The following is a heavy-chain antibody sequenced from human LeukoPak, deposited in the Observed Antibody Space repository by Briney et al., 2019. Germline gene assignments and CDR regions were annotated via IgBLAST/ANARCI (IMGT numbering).Heavy chain of an antibody. D-gene: IGHD3-10*02. CDR3: AELGITMIGGV. V-gene: IGHV3-48*04. CDR2: ISSSGSTI. CDR1: GFTFISYS. J-gene: IGHJ6*04. Sequence: GGSLRLSCAASGFTFISYSMNWVRQAPGKGLEWVSYISSSGSTIYYADSVKGRFTISRDSAKNSLYLQMNSLRAEDTAVYYCAELGITMIGGVWGKGTTVTISS.